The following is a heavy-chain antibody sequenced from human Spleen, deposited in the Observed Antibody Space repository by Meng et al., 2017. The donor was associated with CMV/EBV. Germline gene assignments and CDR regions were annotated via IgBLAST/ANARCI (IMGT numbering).Heavy chain of an antibody. CDR1: GFTFSSYW. V-gene: IGHV3-21*01. J-gene: IGHJ4*02. Sequence: GGSLRLSCAASGFTFSSYWMSWVRQAPGKGLEWVSSISSSSNYIYYADLLKGRFTISRDNAKNSLYLQMNSLRPEDTAVYYCAREGRLSGYYFDYWGQGILVTVSS. CDR2: ISSSSNYI. CDR3: AREGRLSGYYFDY.